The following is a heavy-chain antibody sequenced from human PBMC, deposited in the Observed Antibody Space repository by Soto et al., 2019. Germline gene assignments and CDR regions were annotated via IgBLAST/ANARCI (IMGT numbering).Heavy chain of an antibody. CDR2: INAGNGNT. Sequence: QVQLVQSGAEVKKPGASVKVSCKASGYTFTSYAMHWVRQAPGQRLEWMGWINAGNGNTKYSQKFQGRVTITRDTSASTAYKELSSLRSEDTAVYYCARAVVAATTVIGNWFDPWGQGTLVTVSS. D-gene: IGHD2-15*01. CDR1: GYTFTSYA. CDR3: ARAVVAATTVIGNWFDP. V-gene: IGHV1-3*01. J-gene: IGHJ5*02.